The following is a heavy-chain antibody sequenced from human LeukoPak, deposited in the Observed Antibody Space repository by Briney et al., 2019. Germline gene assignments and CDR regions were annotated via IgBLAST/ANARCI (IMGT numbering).Heavy chain of an antibody. CDR3: TKDQGSSWYSLPYYYGMDV. CDR1: GFTFSSYG. J-gene: IGHJ6*02. D-gene: IGHD6-13*01. V-gene: IGHV3-30*02. Sequence: PGGSLRLSCAASGFTFSSYGMHWVRQAPGKGLEWVAFIRYDGSNKYYADSVKGRFTISRDNSKNTLYLQMNSLRAEDTAVYYCTKDQGSSWYSLPYYYGMDVWGQGTTVTVSS. CDR2: IRYDGSNK.